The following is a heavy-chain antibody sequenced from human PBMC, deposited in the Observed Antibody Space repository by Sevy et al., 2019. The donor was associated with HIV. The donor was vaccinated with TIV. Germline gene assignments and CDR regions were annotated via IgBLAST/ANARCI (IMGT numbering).Heavy chain of an antibody. Sequence: GGSLRLSCTASGFSFSNYAMYWVRQAPGEGLEWVAVISTDGNIKDYADSVKGRFTISRDNFKNTLYLQMNNLRAEDSAVYYCASHYYDSTGYSYPLDYWGLGTLVTVSS. CDR1: GFSFSNYA. D-gene: IGHD3-22*01. J-gene: IGHJ4*02. CDR3: ASHYYDSTGYSYPLDY. CDR2: ISTDGNIK. V-gene: IGHV3-30*04.